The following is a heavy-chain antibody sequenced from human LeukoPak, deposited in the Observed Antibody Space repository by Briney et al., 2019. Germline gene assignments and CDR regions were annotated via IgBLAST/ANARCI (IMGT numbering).Heavy chain of an antibody. CDR3: ARPYDSSGYSLDY. J-gene: IGHJ4*02. Sequence: ASVKVSCKASGYTFTSYAMHWVRQAPGQRLEWMGWINAGNGNTKYSQKFQGRVTITRDTSASTAYMELSSLRSKDTAVYYCARPYDSSGYSLDYWGQGTLVTVSS. CDR1: GYTFTSYA. V-gene: IGHV1-3*01. CDR2: INAGNGNT. D-gene: IGHD3-22*01.